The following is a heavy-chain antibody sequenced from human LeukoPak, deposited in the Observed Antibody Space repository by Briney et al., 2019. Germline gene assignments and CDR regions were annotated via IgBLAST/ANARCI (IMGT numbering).Heavy chain of an antibody. D-gene: IGHD6-19*01. V-gene: IGHV5-51*01. CDR2: IYPGDSDT. J-gene: IGHJ6*04. Sequence: GESLKISCKGSGYNFITYWIAWVRQMRGKGLGWMGIIYPGDSDTRYSPSFQGQVTTSGDKSISTAYLQWSSLKASDTAMYYCARAPLGGGWPFHGMDVWGKGTPVTVSS. CDR1: GYNFITYW. CDR3: ARAPLGGGWPFHGMDV.